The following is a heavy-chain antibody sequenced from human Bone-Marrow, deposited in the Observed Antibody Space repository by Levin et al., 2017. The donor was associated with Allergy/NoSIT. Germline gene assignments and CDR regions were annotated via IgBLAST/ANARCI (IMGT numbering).Heavy chain of an antibody. V-gene: IGHV1-18*01. CDR1: GYTFTTYG. J-gene: IGHJ6*02. Sequence: ASVKVSCKASGYTFTTYGLTWVRQAPGQGLEWMGWVIAYSGNTNYALNLQDRVTMTTDTATNTAYMELTSLRSDDTAIYYCARGHFPYYYYGMDGWGQGTTVVVSS. CDR2: VIAYSGNT. CDR3: ARGHFPYYYYGMDG.